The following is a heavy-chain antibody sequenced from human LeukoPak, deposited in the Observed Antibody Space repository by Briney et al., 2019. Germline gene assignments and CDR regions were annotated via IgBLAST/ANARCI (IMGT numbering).Heavy chain of an antibody. CDR2: ISSSSSYI. CDR1: GFTFSSYS. J-gene: IGHJ4*02. D-gene: IGHD2-2*01. CDR3: ARTQGPPYRFDY. V-gene: IGHV3-21*01. Sequence: SGGSLRLSCAASGFTFSSYSMNWVRQAPGKGLEWVSSISSSSSYIYYADSVKGRFTISRDNAKNSLYLQMNSLRAEDTAVYYCARTQGPPYRFDYWGQGTLVTVSS.